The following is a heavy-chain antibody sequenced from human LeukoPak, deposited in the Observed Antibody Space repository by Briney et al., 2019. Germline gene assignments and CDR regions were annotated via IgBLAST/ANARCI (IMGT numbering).Heavy chain of an antibody. Sequence: GGSLRLSCAASGFTFSSYAMSRVRQAPGKGLEWVSAISGSGGSTYYADSVKGRFTISRDNSKNTLYLQMNSLRAEDTAVYYCAKDLGDIVVVVAATLDYWGQGTLVTVSS. CDR1: GFTFSSYA. D-gene: IGHD2-15*01. CDR3: AKDLGDIVVVVAATLDY. J-gene: IGHJ4*02. CDR2: ISGSGGST. V-gene: IGHV3-23*01.